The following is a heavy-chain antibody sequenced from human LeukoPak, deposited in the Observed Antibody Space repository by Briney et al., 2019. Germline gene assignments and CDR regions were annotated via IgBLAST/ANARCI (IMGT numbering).Heavy chain of an antibody. D-gene: IGHD3-10*01. Sequence: ASVKVSCKASGYTFTDYYMHWVRQAPGQGLEWMGWINPNSGDTNSPQKFQGRVTMTRDTSISTAYMELSRLRSDDTAVYFCAKSYYYASGDSDSWGQGTLVTVSS. V-gene: IGHV1-2*02. J-gene: IGHJ4*02. CDR2: INPNSGDT. CDR1: GYTFTDYY. CDR3: AKSYYYASGDSDS.